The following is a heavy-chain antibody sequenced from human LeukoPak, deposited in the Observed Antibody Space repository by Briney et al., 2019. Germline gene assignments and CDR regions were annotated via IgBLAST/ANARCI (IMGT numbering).Heavy chain of an antibody. J-gene: IGHJ4*02. V-gene: IGHV1-69*01. CDR1: GCTFSSYA. Sequence: SVKVSCKASGCTFSSYAISWVRQAPGQGLEWMGGIIPIFGTANYAQKFQGRVTITADESTSTAYMELSSLRFEDTAVYYCARVRYGSGSFSFDYWGQGTLVTVSS. CDR3: ARVRYGSGSFSFDY. D-gene: IGHD3-10*01. CDR2: IIPIFGTA.